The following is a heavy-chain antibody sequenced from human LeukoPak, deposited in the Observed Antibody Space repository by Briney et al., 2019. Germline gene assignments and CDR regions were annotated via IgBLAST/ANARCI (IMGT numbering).Heavy chain of an antibody. V-gene: IGHV1-18*01. CDR3: ASNQAGPYYYYYGMDV. D-gene: IGHD6-19*01. CDR2: ISAYNGNT. J-gene: IGHJ6*02. CDR1: GYTFTSYG. Sequence: ASVKVSCKASGYTFTSYGISWVRQAPGQGLEWMGWISAYNGNTNYAQKLQGRVTLTTDTSTSTAYMELRSLRSDDTAVYYCASNQAGPYYYYYGMDVWGQGTTVTVSS.